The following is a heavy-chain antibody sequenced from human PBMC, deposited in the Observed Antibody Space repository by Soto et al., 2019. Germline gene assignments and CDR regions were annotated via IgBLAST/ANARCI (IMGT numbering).Heavy chain of an antibody. D-gene: IGHD4-17*01. CDR2: IYYSGST. CDR3: ARDRADYGDEGDYYMDV. J-gene: IGHJ6*03. Sequence: SETLSLTCTVSGGSISSYYWSWIRQPPGKGLEWIGYIYYSGSTNYNPSLKSRVTISVDTSKNQFSLKLSSVTAADTAVYYCARDRADYGDEGDYYMDVWGKGTTVTVSS. CDR1: GGSISSYY. V-gene: IGHV4-59*01.